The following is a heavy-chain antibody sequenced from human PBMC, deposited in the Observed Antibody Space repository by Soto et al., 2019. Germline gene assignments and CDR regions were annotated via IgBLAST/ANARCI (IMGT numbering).Heavy chain of an antibody. CDR1: GFTFGSYA. J-gene: IGHJ6*03. CDR2: IGGIGVTT. V-gene: IGHV3-23*01. Sequence: EVQLLESGGGLVQPGGSLRLPCVVSGFTFGSYAMSWVRQAPGKGLEWVAIIGGIGVTTYYADSVKGRFTISGDKSKSTLFLQMNSLRADDTGVYYCAKALRPSLNTFYDMDVWGRGTSVTVSS. CDR3: AKALRPSLNTFYDMDV. D-gene: IGHD2-2*01.